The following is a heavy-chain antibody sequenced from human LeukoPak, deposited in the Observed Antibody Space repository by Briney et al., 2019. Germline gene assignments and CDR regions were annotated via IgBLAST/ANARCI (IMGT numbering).Heavy chain of an antibody. Sequence: SETLSLTCTVSGDSIRNTYHYWGWIRQPPGKGLEWIGTIYYVGNTYYTPSLKSRVTMSVDTTKNQFSLKLNSVTAADTAVYYCAGPISSWFRSFDSWGPGTMVTVSS. J-gene: IGHJ4*02. D-gene: IGHD6-13*01. CDR2: IYYVGNT. V-gene: IGHV4-39*01. CDR1: GDSIRNTYHY. CDR3: AGPISSWFRSFDS.